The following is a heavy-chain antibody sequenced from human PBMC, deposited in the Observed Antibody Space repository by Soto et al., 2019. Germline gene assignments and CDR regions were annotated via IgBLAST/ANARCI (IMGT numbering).Heavy chain of an antibody. J-gene: IGHJ4*02. CDR2: INYSGST. V-gene: IGHV4-34*01. CDR1: GGSFNSYY. CDR3: ARYQKGPVDY. D-gene: IGHD2-2*01. Sequence: SETLALTCAVYGGSFNSYYWSWIRQPPGKGLEWIGEINYSGSTNYNPSLKSRVTISVETSKKQCSLNLSSVTAADTAVYFCARYQKGPVDYWGQAIMVTVSS.